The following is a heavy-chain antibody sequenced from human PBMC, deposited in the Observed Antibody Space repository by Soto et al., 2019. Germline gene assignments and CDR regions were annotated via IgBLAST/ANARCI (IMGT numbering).Heavy chain of an antibody. CDR1: GGSISSYY. D-gene: IGHD3-10*01. Sequence: SETLSLTCTVSGGSISSYYWSWIRQPPGKGLEWIGYIYYSGSTNYNPSLKSRVTISVDTSKNQFSLKLSSVTAEDTAVYYCAKKAYDSGSYYKSPVDTWGQGTLVTVSS. J-gene: IGHJ5*02. CDR3: AKKAYDSGSYYKSPVDT. V-gene: IGHV4-59*12. CDR2: IYYSGST.